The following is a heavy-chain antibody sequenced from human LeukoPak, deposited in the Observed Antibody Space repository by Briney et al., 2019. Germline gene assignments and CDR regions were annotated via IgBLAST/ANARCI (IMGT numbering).Heavy chain of an antibody. J-gene: IGHJ4*02. CDR2: ISSGSGYI. D-gene: IGHD6-13*01. V-gene: IGHV3-21*01. Sequence: GGSLRLSCAASGFIFSSYSINWVRQAPGKGLEWVSCISSGSGYIYYADSVKGRFTISRDDAKSSLYLQMNSRRADDTAVYYCARDGWPGSSYYRPFDYWGQGNLVTVSS. CDR1: GFIFSSYS. CDR3: ARDGWPGSSYYRPFDY.